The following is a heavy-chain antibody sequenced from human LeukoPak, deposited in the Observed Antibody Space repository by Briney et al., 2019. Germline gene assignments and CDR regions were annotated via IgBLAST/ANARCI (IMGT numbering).Heavy chain of an antibody. D-gene: IGHD3-16*02. CDR3: ARFSSLEELSLFRY. Sequence: GGSLRLSCAASGFTFSSYSMNWVRQAPGKGLEWVSPISSSSSYIYYADSVKGRFTISRDNAKNSLYLQMNTLRAEDTAVYYCARFSSLEELSLFRYWGQGTLVTVSS. J-gene: IGHJ4*02. V-gene: IGHV3-21*01. CDR2: ISSSSSYI. CDR1: GFTFSSYS.